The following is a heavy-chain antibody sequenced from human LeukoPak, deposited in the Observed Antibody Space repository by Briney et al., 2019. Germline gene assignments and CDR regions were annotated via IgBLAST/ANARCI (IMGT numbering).Heavy chain of an antibody. CDR2: INPNSGGT. CDR1: GYTFTGYY. J-gene: IGHJ6*03. CDR3: AKESGDSLYYYMDV. Sequence: ASVKVSCKASGYTFTGYYMHWVRQAPGQGLEWMGWINPNSGGTNYAQKFQGRFTISRDNYQNTLYLQMNSLRVEDTAVYYCAKESGDSLYYYMDVWGKGTTVTVSS. D-gene: IGHD2-21*02. V-gene: IGHV1-2*02.